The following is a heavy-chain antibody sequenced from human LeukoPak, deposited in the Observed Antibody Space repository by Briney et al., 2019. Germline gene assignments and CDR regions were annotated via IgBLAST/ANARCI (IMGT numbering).Heavy chain of an antibody. Sequence: GGSLRLSCAASGFIFSTYSMNWVRQAPGKGLEWVSSFGTRSTSVYHAGSVKGRFAISRDNAKNSLYLQMNSLRAEDTALYYCAREVSEGFDFWGQGTLVTVSS. CDR3: AREVSEGFDF. CDR2: FGTRSTSV. D-gene: IGHD3-22*01. J-gene: IGHJ4*02. V-gene: IGHV3-21*01. CDR1: GFIFSTYS.